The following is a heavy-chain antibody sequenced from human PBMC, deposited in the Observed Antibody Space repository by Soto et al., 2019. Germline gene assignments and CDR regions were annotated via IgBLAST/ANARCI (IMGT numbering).Heavy chain of an antibody. J-gene: IGHJ4*02. CDR3: ATSSITMIVVVTQGSFDY. Sequence: ASVKVSCKASGYTFTSYGISWVRQAPGKGLEWMGGFDPEDGETIYAQKFQGRVTMTEDTSTDTAYMELSSLRSEDTAVYYCATSSITMIVVVTQGSFDYWGQGTLVTVSS. V-gene: IGHV1-24*01. CDR2: FDPEDGET. CDR1: GYTFTSYG. D-gene: IGHD3-22*01.